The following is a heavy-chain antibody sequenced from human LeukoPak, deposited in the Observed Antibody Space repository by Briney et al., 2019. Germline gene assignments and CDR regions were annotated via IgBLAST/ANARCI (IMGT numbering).Heavy chain of an antibody. J-gene: IGHJ4*02. CDR2: ISGDGTIK. Sequence: GRSLRLSCEPSGFPFSSYWMLWVRQAPGKGLVWVSRISGDGTIKTYADFVRGRFTISRDNTKNMLYLQMNSLRAEDTAVYYCAKLRDPHYYDSSGYYSGFDYWGQGTLVTVSS. V-gene: IGHV3-74*03. D-gene: IGHD3-22*01. CDR3: AKLRDPHYYDSSGYYSGFDY. CDR1: GFPFSSYW.